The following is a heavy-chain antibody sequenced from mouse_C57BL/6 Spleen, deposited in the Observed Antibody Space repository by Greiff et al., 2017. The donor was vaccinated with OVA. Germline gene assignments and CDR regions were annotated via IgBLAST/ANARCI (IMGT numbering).Heavy chain of an antibody. CDR1: GYTFTSYW. CDR2: IHPNSGST. V-gene: IGHV1-64*01. CDR3: ARGDGSSPWFAY. D-gene: IGHD1-1*01. J-gene: IGHJ3*01. Sequence: QVQLQQPGAELVKPGASVKLSCKASGYTFTSYWMHWVKQRPGQGLEWIGMIHPNSGSTNYNEKFKSKATLSVDKSSSTAYMQLSSLTSEDSAVYYCARGDGSSPWFAYWGQGTLVTVSA.